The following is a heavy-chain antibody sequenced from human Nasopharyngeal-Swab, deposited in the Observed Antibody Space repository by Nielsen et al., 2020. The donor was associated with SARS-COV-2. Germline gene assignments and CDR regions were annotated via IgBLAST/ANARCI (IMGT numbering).Heavy chain of an antibody. CDR2: FNTNTGYP. Sequence: SVKVSRKASGYTLTGYAMHWVRQAPGQRLEWMGWFNTNTGYPTYAQGFTGRFVFSLDTSVSTAYLQISSLKAEDTAVYYCARVRYSGYDSIAYWGQGTLVTVSS. CDR3: ARVRYSGYDSIAY. J-gene: IGHJ4*02. D-gene: IGHD5-12*01. V-gene: IGHV7-4-1*02. CDR1: GYTLTGYA.